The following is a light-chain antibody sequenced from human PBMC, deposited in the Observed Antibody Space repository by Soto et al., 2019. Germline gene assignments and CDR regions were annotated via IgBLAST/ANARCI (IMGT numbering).Light chain of an antibody. J-gene: IGLJ3*02. CDR3: EAWDMNTRV. CDR2: LEGSGSY. Sequence: QSVLTQSASASASLGSSVKLTCTLSSGHSSNDIAWHQQQPGKAPRYLMKLEGSGSYTKGSGVPDRFSGSSSGADRYLTISNLQSEDEAGYYCEAWDMNTRVFGGGTKVTVL. V-gene: IGLV4-60*03. CDR1: SGHSSND.